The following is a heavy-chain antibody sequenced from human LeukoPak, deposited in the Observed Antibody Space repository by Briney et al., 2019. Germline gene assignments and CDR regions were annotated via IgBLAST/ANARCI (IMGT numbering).Heavy chain of an antibody. Sequence: SSETLSLTCTVSGGSLSSHYWSWIRQPAGKGLGWIGRIYTSGSPNFNPSLQSRVPLSIDTSENQFSLKVNSVTAADTAVYYCARGYDFWSGYYDYWGQGTLVTVSS. CDR3: ARGYDFWSGYYDY. J-gene: IGHJ4*02. D-gene: IGHD3-3*01. CDR2: IYTSGSP. CDR1: GGSLSSHY. V-gene: IGHV4-4*07.